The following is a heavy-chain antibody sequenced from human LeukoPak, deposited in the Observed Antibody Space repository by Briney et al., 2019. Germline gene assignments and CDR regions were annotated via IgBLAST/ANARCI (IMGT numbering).Heavy chain of an antibody. CDR1: GFTFSGFS. J-gene: IGHJ4*02. CDR3: ARGSTYYDSSGQVPFDY. CDR2: IKQDGSER. Sequence: GGSLRLSCAASGFTFSGFSMSWVRQSPTKGLEWVANIKQDGSERYYVDSVKGRFTISRDNAKNSLSLQMNNLRVEDTAVYYCARGSTYYDSSGQVPFDYWGQGTLVTVSS. D-gene: IGHD3-22*01. V-gene: IGHV3-7*01.